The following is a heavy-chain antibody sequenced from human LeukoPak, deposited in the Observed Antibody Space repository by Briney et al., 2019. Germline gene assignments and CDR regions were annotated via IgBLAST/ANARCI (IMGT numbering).Heavy chain of an antibody. Sequence: GRSLRLSCAASGFTFSSYEMNWVRQAPGKGLEWVSAISGSGGSTYYADSVKGRFTISRDNSKNTLYLQMNSLRAEDTAVYYCAKDLGISGWSFDYWGQGTLVTVSS. D-gene: IGHD3-10*01. V-gene: IGHV3-23*01. CDR1: GFTFSSYE. CDR3: AKDLGISGWSFDY. J-gene: IGHJ4*02. CDR2: ISGSGGST.